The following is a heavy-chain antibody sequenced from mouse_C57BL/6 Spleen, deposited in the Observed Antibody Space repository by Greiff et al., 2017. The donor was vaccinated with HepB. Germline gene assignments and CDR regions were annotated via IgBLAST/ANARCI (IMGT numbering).Heavy chain of an antibody. CDR3: ARHAGYSVAY. Sequence: EVMLVESGGGLVKPGGSLKLSCAASGFTFSSYTMSWVRQTPEKRLEWVATISGGGGNTYYPDSVKGRFTISRDNAKNTLYLQMSSLRSEDTALSYCARHAGYSVAYWGQWTLVTVSA. CDR2: ISGGGGNT. V-gene: IGHV5-9*01. D-gene: IGHD2-3*01. J-gene: IGHJ3*01. CDR1: GFTFSSYT.